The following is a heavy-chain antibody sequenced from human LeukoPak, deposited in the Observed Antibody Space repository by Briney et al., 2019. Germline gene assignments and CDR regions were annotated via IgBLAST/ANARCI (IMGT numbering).Heavy chain of an antibody. CDR3: ARGGPRVKGSQDY. V-gene: IGHV3-30-3*01. J-gene: IGHJ4*02. CDR2: ISYDGSNK. Sequence: GGSLRLSCAASGFTFTSYAMHWVRQAPGKGLQWVAVISYDGSNKYYADSVKGRFTISRDNAKNSLYLQMNSLRVEDTAVYYCARGGPRVKGSQDYWGQGTLVTVSS. CDR1: GFTFTSYA. D-gene: IGHD3-10*01.